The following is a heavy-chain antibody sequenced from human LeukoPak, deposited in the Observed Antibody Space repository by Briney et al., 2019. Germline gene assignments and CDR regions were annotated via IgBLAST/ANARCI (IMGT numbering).Heavy chain of an antibody. CDR1: GGTFSSYA. D-gene: IGHD1-7*01. J-gene: IGHJ5*02. Sequence: SVKVSCKASGGTFSSYAISWVRQAPGQGLEWMGRIIPIFGTANYAQKFQGRVTITTDESTSTAYMELSSLRSEDTAVYYCARGTGTTYDWFDPWGQGTLVTVSS. CDR2: IIPIFGTA. CDR3: ARGTGTTYDWFDP. V-gene: IGHV1-69*05.